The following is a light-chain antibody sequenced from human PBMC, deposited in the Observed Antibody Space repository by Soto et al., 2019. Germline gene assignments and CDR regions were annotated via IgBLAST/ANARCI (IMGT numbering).Light chain of an antibody. J-gene: IGKJ2*01. Sequence: DIQMTQSPSTLSASVGDRVTITCRASQTISNWLAWYQQKPGKAPTLLIYGVSRLESGVPSRFSGSGSGTDFTLTINSLQPEDLATYYCQQYDTYDTFXQGTK. V-gene: IGKV1-5*01. CDR2: GVS. CDR3: QQYDTYDT. CDR1: QTISNW.